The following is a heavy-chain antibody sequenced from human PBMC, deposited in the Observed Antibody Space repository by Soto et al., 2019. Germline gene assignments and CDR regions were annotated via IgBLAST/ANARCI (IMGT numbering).Heavy chain of an antibody. D-gene: IGHD3-22*01. Sequence: GSLRLSCAASGFTFSSYSMNWVRQAPGKGLEWVSSISSSSSYIYYADSVKGRFTISRDNAKNSLYLQMNSLRAEDTAVYYCARGGYYDSSGYPTGYWGQGTLVTVSS. CDR1: GFTFSSYS. CDR3: ARGGYYDSSGYPTGY. V-gene: IGHV3-21*01. J-gene: IGHJ4*02. CDR2: ISSSSSYI.